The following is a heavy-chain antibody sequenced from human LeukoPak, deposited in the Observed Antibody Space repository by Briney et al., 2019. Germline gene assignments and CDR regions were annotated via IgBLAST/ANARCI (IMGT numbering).Heavy chain of an antibody. V-gene: IGHV3-21*01. D-gene: IGHD2-2*01. Sequence: AGGSLRLSCAASGFTFSSYSMNWVRQAPGKGLEWVSSISSSSSYIYYADSVKGRFTISRDNAKNSLYLQMTSLRAEDTAVYYCARDHCSSTSCYPSWGQGTLVTVSS. CDR2: ISSSSSYI. CDR3: ARDHCSSTSCYPS. CDR1: GFTFSSYS. J-gene: IGHJ5*02.